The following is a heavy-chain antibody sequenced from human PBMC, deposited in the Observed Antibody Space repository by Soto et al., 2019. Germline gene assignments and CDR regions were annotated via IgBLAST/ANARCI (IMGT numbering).Heavy chain of an antibody. V-gene: IGHV4-59*01. J-gene: IGHJ4*02. Sequence: SETLSLTCTVSGGSISSYYWSWIRQPPGKGLEWIGYIYYSGSTNYNPSLKSRVTISVDTSKNQFSLKLSSVTAADTVVYYCAGYGSGSYYQPFDYWGQGTLVTVSS. CDR2: IYYSGST. D-gene: IGHD3-10*01. CDR3: AGYGSGSYYQPFDY. CDR1: GGSISSYY.